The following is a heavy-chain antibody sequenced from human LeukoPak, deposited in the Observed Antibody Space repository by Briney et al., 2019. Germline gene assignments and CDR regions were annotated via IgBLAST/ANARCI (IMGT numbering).Heavy chain of an antibody. D-gene: IGHD4-11*01. Sequence: GGSLRLSCAASGFTFSSYGMHWVRQAPGKGLEWVAFIRFDGSNKYYADSVKGRFTISRDNSKNTLYLQMNSLRVEDTAVYYCATYSTRNAREFQSWGQGTLVTVSS. V-gene: IGHV3-30*02. J-gene: IGHJ1*01. CDR2: IRFDGSNK. CDR1: GFTFSSYG. CDR3: ATYSTRNAREFQS.